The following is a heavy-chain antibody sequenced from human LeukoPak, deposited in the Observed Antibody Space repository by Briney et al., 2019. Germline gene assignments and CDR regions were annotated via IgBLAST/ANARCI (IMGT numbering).Heavy chain of an antibody. CDR2: ISSSSSYI. Sequence: GGSLRLSCAASGFTFSSYSMNWVRQAPGKGLEWVSSISSSSSYIYYADSVKGRFTISRDNAKNSLYLQMNSLRAEDTAMYYCARYSGSPYGMDVWGQGTTVTVSS. D-gene: IGHD1-26*01. CDR1: GFTFSSYS. CDR3: ARYSGSPYGMDV. V-gene: IGHV3-21*01. J-gene: IGHJ6*02.